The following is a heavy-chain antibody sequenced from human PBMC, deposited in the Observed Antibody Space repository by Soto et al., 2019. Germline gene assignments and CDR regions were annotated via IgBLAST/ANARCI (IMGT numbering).Heavy chain of an antibody. CDR3: ARAMVRGVPRFDP. V-gene: IGHV1-3*01. Sequence: ASVKVSCKASGYTFTSYAMHWVRQAPGQRLEWMGWINAGNGNTKYSQKSQGRVTITRDTSASTAYMELSSLRSEDTAVYYCARAMVRGVPRFDPWGQGTLVTVSS. CDR2: INAGNGNT. D-gene: IGHD3-10*01. J-gene: IGHJ5*02. CDR1: GYTFTSYA.